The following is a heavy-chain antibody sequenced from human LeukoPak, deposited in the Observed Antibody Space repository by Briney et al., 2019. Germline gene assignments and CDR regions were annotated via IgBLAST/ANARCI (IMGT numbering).Heavy chain of an antibody. J-gene: IGHJ4*02. V-gene: IGHV1-2*02. D-gene: IGHD2-2*01. CDR3: ERDVGEYCSSTNCYASHY. CDR1: GYTFTGYY. CDR2: INPNSGGT. Sequence: ASVKVSCKASGYTFTGYYMHWVRQAPGQGLEWMGWINPNSGGTNYAQNFQGRVTMTRDTPISTAYMELSRLRSDDTAVYYCERDVGEYCSSTNCYASHYWGQGTLVTASS.